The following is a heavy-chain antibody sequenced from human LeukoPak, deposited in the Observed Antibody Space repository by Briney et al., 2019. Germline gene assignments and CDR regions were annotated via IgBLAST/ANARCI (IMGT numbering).Heavy chain of an antibody. CDR1: GYALSELS. J-gene: IGHJ4*02. V-gene: IGHV1-24*01. CDR2: FDPEDGET. CDR3: ATGRGYYFHY. Sequence: ASVKVSCKVSGYALSELSMHWVRQVSGKGLEWMGGFDPEDGETVYAETFQARVTMTEDTSTDTAHMELSNVTSGDTAIYYCATGRGYYFHYWGQGTLVIVSS.